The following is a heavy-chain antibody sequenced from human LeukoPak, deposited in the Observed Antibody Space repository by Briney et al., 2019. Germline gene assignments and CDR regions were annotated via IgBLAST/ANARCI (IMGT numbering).Heavy chain of an antibody. CDR2: INPNSGGT. J-gene: IGHJ6*03. V-gene: IGHV1-2*02. CDR3: ARGCQYQLLIFLYYYMDV. D-gene: IGHD2-2*01. CDR1: GYPLTDYY. Sequence: GASVKVSCKASGYPLTDYYIHWVGQAPGQGLEGMGWINPNSGGTNYAQKFQGRVTMTSDTSISTAYMELSRLRSDDTAVYYCARGCQYQLLIFLYYYMDVWGKGTTVTISS.